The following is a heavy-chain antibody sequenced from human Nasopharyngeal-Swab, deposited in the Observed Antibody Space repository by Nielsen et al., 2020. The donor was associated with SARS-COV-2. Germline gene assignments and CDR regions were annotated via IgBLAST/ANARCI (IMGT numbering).Heavy chain of an antibody. V-gene: IGHV3-53*01. D-gene: IGHD6-6*01. CDR1: GFSISSNY. CDR2: IDDGGST. Sequence: GESLKISCAASGFSISSNYMSWVRQAPGKGLEWVSVIDDGGSTYYADSVKGRCTISRDNSKNTLYLQMNSLRAEDTAVYYCARGSSSSLVWGQGTLVTVSS. J-gene: IGHJ4*02. CDR3: ARGSSSSLV.